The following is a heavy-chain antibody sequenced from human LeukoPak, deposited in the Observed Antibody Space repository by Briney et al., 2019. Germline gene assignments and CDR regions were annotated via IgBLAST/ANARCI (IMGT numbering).Heavy chain of an antibody. D-gene: IGHD6-19*01. Sequence: PGGSLRLSCAASGFTFSDEYMSWIRQAPGKGLEWGSYISNSGTYTNYADSVRGRFTISRDNAKHSLYLQMNSLRAEDTAVYYCARSRGAGPGAYFDYWGQGTLVTVSS. J-gene: IGHJ4*02. CDR1: GFTFSDEY. CDR2: ISNSGTYT. V-gene: IGHV3-11*03. CDR3: ARSRGAGPGAYFDY.